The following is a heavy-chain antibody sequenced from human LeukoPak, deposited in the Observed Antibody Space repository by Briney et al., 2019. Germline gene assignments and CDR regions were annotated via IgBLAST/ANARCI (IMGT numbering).Heavy chain of an antibody. V-gene: IGHV4-61*02. D-gene: IGHD6-19*01. CDR1: GGSISSGSYY. J-gene: IGHJ3*02. Sequence: SETLSLTCTVSGGSISSGSYYWSWIRQPAGKGLEWIGRIYTSGSTNYNPSLKSRVTTSVDTSKNQFSLKLSSVTAADTAVYYCARDHLYSSGWYLGYDAFDIWGQGTMVTVSS. CDR3: ARDHLYSSGWYLGYDAFDI. CDR2: IYTSGST.